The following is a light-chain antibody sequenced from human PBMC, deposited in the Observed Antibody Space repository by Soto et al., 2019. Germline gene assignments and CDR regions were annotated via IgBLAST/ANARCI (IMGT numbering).Light chain of an antibody. Sequence: EIVLTQSPATLSSAAGERATLSCRASQSVSSYLAWYQQKPGQAPRLLIYDASNRATGIPARFSGSGSGTDFTLTISSLEPEDFAVYYCQQRSNSPPLTFGGGTKVEIK. J-gene: IGKJ4*01. CDR2: DAS. V-gene: IGKV3-11*01. CDR1: QSVSSY. CDR3: QQRSNSPPLT.